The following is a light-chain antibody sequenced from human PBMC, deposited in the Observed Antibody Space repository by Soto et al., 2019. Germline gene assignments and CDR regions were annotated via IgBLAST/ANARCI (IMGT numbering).Light chain of an antibody. V-gene: IGLV1-51*01. Sequence: QSVLTQPPSVSAAPGQKVTISCSGSSSNIGNNYVSWYQQLPETAPKLLIYDNNKRPSGIPDRFSGSKSGTSATLGITGLQTGDDADYYCGTWDSSLSAYVFATGTKVTVL. CDR2: DNN. J-gene: IGLJ1*01. CDR1: SSNIGNNY. CDR3: GTWDSSLSAYV.